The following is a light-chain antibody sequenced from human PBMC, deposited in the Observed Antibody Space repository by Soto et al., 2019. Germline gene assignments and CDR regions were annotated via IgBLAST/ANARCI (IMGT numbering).Light chain of an antibody. J-gene: IGKJ1*01. CDR1: QSVSSSY. CDR3: QQYGSSPET. V-gene: IGKV3-20*01. Sequence: EIVLTQSPGTLSLSPGERATLSCRASQSVSSSYLAWYQQKPGQAPRLLIYGASSRATGIPDRFSGSGSGTDFTLTNSRLEPEDFAVYYCQQYGSSPETFGQGTKVDIK. CDR2: GAS.